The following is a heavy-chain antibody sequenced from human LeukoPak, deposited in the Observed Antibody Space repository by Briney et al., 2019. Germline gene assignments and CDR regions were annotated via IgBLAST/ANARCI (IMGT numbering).Heavy chain of an antibody. D-gene: IGHD6-13*01. V-gene: IGHV3-72*01. Sequence: GGSLRLSCAASGFTFRDYYMDWVRQAPGKGLEWVGRIRNKANSYTTENAASVKGRFTISRDDSKSSLYLQMNSLKSEDTAVYYCAKGGSSWSEIDYWGQGTLVTVSS. CDR3: AKGGSSWSEIDY. CDR1: GFTFRDYY. J-gene: IGHJ4*02. CDR2: IRNKANSYTT.